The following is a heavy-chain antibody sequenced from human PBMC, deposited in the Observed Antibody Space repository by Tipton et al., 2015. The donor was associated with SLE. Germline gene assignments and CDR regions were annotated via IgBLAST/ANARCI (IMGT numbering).Heavy chain of an antibody. CDR1: GFTFSSYG. D-gene: IGHD3-16*01. CDR2: IWYDGSNK. J-gene: IGHJ6*02. Sequence: RSLRLSCAASGFTFSSYGMHWVRQAPGKGLEWVAVIWYDGSNKYYADSVKGRFTISRDNSKNTLYLQMNSLRAEDTAVYYCVRHRCSYECFSPYGFDYDMDVWGQGTPVTVSS. CDR3: VRHRCSYECFSPYGFDYDMDV. V-gene: IGHV3-33*08.